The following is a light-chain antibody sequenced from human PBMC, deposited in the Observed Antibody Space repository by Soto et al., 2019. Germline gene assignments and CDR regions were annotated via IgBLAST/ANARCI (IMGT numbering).Light chain of an antibody. CDR2: GAS. CDR3: QQYDNWPPYT. CDR1: QSIMNN. J-gene: IGKJ2*01. Sequence: EIVMTQSPATLSVSPGERATLSCRASQSIMNNLIWYQQKSGQAPRLLIYGASTRATGIPARFSGSGSGTEFTLTISSLQSEDFAVYYCQQYDNWPPYTFGQGTKVDIK. V-gene: IGKV3-15*01.